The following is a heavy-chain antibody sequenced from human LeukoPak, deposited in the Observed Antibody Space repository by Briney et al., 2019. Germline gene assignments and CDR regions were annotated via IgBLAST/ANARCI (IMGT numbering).Heavy chain of an antibody. V-gene: IGHV4-34*01. CDR2: INHSRST. Sequence: PSETLSLTCAVYGGSFSDYYWSWIRQPPGKGLEWIGEINHSRSTNYNPSLKSRVTISVDKSKNQFSLKLSSVTAADTAVYYCARDVAAAGPIDYWGQGTLVTVSS. D-gene: IGHD6-13*01. CDR1: GGSFSDYY. CDR3: ARDVAAAGPIDY. J-gene: IGHJ4*02.